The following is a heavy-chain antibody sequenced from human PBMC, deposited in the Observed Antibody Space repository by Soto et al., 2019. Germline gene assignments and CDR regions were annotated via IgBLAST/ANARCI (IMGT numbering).Heavy chain of an antibody. CDR2: ISGSGGST. V-gene: IGHV3-23*01. CDR3: ATYRIQLWRTDYYYGMDV. J-gene: IGHJ6*02. CDR1: GFTFSSYA. Sequence: GGSLRLSCAASGFTFSSYAMIWVRQAPGKGLEWVSAISGSGGSTYYADSVKGRFTISRDNSKNTLYLQMNSLRAEDTAVYYCATYRIQLWRTDYYYGMDVWGQGTTVTVSS. D-gene: IGHD5-18*01.